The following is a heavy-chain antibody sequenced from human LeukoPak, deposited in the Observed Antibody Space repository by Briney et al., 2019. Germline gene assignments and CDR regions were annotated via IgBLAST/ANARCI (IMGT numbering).Heavy chain of an antibody. Sequence: PGGSLRLSCAASGFTFSDHYMDWVRQAPGKGLEWVSVIYSGGNIYYIDSVKGRFTISRGTSKNTLYLQMNSLRAEDTAVYYCARVGSGWSNYYYGMDVWGQGTTVTVSS. V-gene: IGHV3-53*01. CDR3: ARVGSGWSNYYYGMDV. J-gene: IGHJ6*02. D-gene: IGHD6-19*01. CDR1: GFTFSDHY. CDR2: IYSGGNI.